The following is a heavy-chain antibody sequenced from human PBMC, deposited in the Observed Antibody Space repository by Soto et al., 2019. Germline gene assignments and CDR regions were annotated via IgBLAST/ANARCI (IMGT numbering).Heavy chain of an antibody. J-gene: IGHJ3*02. CDR1: GGSISSSSYY. Sequence: QLQLQESGPGLVKPSETLSLTCTVSGGSISSSSYYWGWIRQPPGKGLEWIGSIYYSGSTYYNPSLKSRVTISVDTSKNQFSLKLSAVTAADTAVYYCARHPPRLFFGVVISNNDAFDIWGQGTMVTVSS. D-gene: IGHD3-3*01. CDR3: ARHPPRLFFGVVISNNDAFDI. V-gene: IGHV4-39*01. CDR2: IYYSGST.